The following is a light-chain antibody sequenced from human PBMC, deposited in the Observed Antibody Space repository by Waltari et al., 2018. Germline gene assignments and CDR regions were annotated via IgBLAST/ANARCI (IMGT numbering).Light chain of an antibody. Sequence: IVMTQSPAILSVSPGERATLSCRASQSVSSNLAWYQQKPGQAPRLLIYGASTRATGIPARFSGSGSGTEFTLTISSLQSEDFAVYYCQQYNSFGQGTKLEIK. J-gene: IGKJ2*03. CDR1: QSVSSN. CDR2: GAS. V-gene: IGKV3-15*01. CDR3: QQYNS.